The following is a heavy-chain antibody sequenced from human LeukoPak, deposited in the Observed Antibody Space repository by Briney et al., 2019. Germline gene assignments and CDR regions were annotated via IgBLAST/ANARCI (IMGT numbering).Heavy chain of an antibody. V-gene: IGHV1-2*02. D-gene: IGHD2-2*02. J-gene: IGHJ1*01. CDR2: INPNSGGT. CDR1: GYTFTGYY. CDR3: ARVFGYCSSTSCYRHQH. Sequence: ASVKVSCKASGYTFTGYYMHWVRQAPGQGLEWMGWINPNSGGTNYAQKFQGRVTMTRDTSISTAYMELSRLRSDDTAVYYCARVFGYCSSTSCYRHQHWGQGTLVTVSS.